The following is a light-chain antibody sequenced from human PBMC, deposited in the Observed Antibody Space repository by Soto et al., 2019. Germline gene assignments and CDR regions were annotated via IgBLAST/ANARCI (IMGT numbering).Light chain of an antibody. V-gene: IGKV1-27*01. Sequence: DIQMTQSPSSLSASVGDRVNITCRASQGICNYLAWYQQKPGQVSNLLIYAASTLHSGVPSRFSGSGFGTDFTLTISGLQPEDFATYYCQKYEGDPFTIGPGTKVEIK. CDR1: QGICNY. J-gene: IGKJ3*01. CDR3: QKYEGDPFT. CDR2: AAS.